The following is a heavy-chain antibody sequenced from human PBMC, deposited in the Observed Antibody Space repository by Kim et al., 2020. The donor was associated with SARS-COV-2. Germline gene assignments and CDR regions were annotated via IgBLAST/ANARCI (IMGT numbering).Heavy chain of an antibody. Sequence: GRFTMSRDNSQNTLYLQMNSLRAEDTAVYYCARDCYYDSSCYYSYYFDYWGQGTLVTVSS. D-gene: IGHD3-22*01. J-gene: IGHJ4*02. V-gene: IGHV3-30*07. CDR3: ARDCYYDSSCYYSYYFDY.